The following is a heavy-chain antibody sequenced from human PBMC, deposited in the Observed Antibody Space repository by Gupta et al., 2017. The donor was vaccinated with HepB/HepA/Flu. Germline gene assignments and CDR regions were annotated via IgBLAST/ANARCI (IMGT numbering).Heavy chain of an antibody. CDR2: INHSGST. CDR3: ATGRRAAAGTGWFDP. D-gene: IGHD6-13*01. V-gene: IGHV4-34*01. CDR1: GGSFSGYY. Sequence: QVQLQQWGAGLLKPSETLSLTCAVYGGSFSGYYWSWIRQPPGKGLEWIGEINHSGSTNYNPSRKSRVTISVDTSKNQVSMKLSSVTAAETAVYYCATGRRAAAGTGWFDPGGQGTLVTVSS. J-gene: IGHJ5*02.